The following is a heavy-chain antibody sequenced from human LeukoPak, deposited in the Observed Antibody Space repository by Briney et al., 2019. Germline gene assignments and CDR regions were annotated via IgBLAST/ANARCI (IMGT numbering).Heavy chain of an antibody. D-gene: IGHD1-26*01. CDR3: VRDVQNTGAGPTTVWFDP. J-gene: IGHJ5*02. CDR2: IYSSGNT. Sequence: PSETLSLTCTVSGDSISSGANYWSWIRQPPGKGLDWIGYIYSSGNTHYNPALKSRVIISLDTSKNQFSLRLSSVTVADTAVYYCVRDVQNTGAGPTTVWFDPWGQGTLVTVSS. V-gene: IGHV4-30-4*01. CDR1: GDSISSGANY.